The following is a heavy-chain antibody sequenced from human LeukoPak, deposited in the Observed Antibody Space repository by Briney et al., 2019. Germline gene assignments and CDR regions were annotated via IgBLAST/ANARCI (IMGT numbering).Heavy chain of an antibody. CDR3: ARPKEYYYDSSGYYNNWFDP. CDR2: IIPIFGTA. V-gene: IGHV1-69*13. CDR1: GGTSSSYA. J-gene: IGHJ5*02. D-gene: IGHD3-22*01. Sequence: ASVKVSCKASGGTSSSYAISWVRQAPGQGLEWMGGIIPIFGTANYAQKFQGRVTITADESTSTAYMELSSLRSEDTAVYYCARPKEYYYDSSGYYNNWFDPWGQGTLVTVSS.